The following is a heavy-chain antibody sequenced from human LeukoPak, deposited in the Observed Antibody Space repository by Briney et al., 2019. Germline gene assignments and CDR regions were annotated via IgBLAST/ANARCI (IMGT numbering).Heavy chain of an antibody. Sequence: GRSLRLSCAASGFIFDDHGMHWVRQAPGKGLEWVSGISWSSGIIGYADSVKGRFTISRDNAKNSLYLQMNSLRAEDTAVYYCARAHAWAGTDYWGQGTLVTVSS. CDR3: ARAHAWAGTDY. V-gene: IGHV3-9*01. CDR1: GFIFDDHG. J-gene: IGHJ4*02. CDR2: ISWSSGII. D-gene: IGHD6-19*01.